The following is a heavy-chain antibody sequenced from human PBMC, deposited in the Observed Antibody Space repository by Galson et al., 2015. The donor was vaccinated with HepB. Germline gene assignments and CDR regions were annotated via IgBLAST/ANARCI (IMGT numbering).Heavy chain of an antibody. CDR1: GGSISSYY. CDR3: VRLYSSGWYYFDY. Sequence: ETLSLTCTVSGGSISSYYWSWIRQPPGKGLEWIGYIYYSGSTNYNPSLKSRVTISVDTSKNQFSLKLSSVTAADTAVYYCVRLYSSGWYYFDYWGQGTLVTVSS. J-gene: IGHJ4*02. V-gene: IGHV4-59*01. D-gene: IGHD6-19*01. CDR2: IYYSGST.